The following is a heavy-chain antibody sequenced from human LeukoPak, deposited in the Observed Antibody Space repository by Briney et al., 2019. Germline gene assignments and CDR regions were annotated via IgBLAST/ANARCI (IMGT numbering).Heavy chain of an antibody. Sequence: ASVKVSCRSSGYTFTVYYIHWVQQPPAKGLEWMGWIDPNSGGTNYAQKVPGRVTMTRDTSISTAYMELSRLRSDDTAVYYCAREYSYGSSDYWGQGTLVTVSS. CDR1: GYTFTVYY. J-gene: IGHJ4*02. CDR2: IDPNSGGT. CDR3: AREYSYGSSDY. D-gene: IGHD5-18*01. V-gene: IGHV1-2*02.